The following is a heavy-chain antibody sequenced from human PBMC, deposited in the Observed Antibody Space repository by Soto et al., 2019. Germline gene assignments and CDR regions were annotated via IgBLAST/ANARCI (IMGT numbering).Heavy chain of an antibody. CDR2: IYHSGST. Sequence: SETLSLTCAVSGGSISNGGYSWSWIRQPPGKGLEWIGYIYHSGSTYYNPSLKSRVTISVDRSRNQFSLKLSSVTAADTAVYYCARGGGWTFDYWGQGTLVTVSS. D-gene: IGHD2-15*01. V-gene: IGHV4-30-2*01. CDR3: ARGGGWTFDY. CDR1: GGSISNGGYS. J-gene: IGHJ4*02.